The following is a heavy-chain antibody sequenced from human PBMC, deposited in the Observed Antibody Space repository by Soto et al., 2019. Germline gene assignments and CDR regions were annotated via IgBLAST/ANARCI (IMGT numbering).Heavy chain of an antibody. CDR1: GFTFSNAW. J-gene: IGHJ4*02. CDR2: IKSKTDGGTT. D-gene: IGHD3-3*01. CDR3: TTNYDFGGGYSF. V-gene: IGHV3-15*05. Sequence: EVQLVESGGGLVKPGGSLRLSCAASGFTFSNAWMSWVRQAPGKGLEWVGRIKSKTDGGTTDYAAPVKGRFTISRDDSKNTLYQQMNSLKTEDPAVYYCTTNYDFGGGYSFWGQGTLVTVSS.